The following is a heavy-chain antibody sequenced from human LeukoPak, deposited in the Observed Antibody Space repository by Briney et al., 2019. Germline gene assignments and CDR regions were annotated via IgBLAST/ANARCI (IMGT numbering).Heavy chain of an antibody. CDR1: VGSISYYY. V-gene: IGHV4-59*08. Sequence: SETLSLTCTVSVGSISYYYWSWVRQPPGKGLEWIGHIYHGGSTNYNPSFKSRVTMSVDTSKSHFSLKLSSVTAADTAVYYCVRHAATRHNYGMDVWGQGTTVIVSS. CDR2: IYHGGST. D-gene: IGHD6-13*01. J-gene: IGHJ6*02. CDR3: VRHAATRHNYGMDV.